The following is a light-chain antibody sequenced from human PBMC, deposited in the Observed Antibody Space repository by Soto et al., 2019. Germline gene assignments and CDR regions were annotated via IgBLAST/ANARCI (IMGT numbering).Light chain of an antibody. CDR2: AAS. CDR1: QGIGNY. Sequence: DIQMTQYTSSLSASVGDRVTITCRASQGIGNYFAWYQQRPGKVPKLLIYAASTLQPGVPSRFSGSGFETDCTLTSSSLHPEDVATDTCQNYYNAAFTFVTGTKV. V-gene: IGKV1-27*01. J-gene: IGKJ3*01. CDR3: QNYYNAAFT.